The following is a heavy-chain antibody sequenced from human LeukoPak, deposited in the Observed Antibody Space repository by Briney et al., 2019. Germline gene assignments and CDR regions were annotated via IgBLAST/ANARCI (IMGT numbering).Heavy chain of an antibody. CDR3: ARGDWYFAL. Sequence: ASVKVSCKASGYTFSDFYIHWVRQAPGQGLEWLGYINPDNGATNYAQKIRGRVTLTRDTSITTAYVELTTLTSDDTAIYYCARGDWYFALWGRGTLLTVSS. V-gene: IGHV1-2*02. CDR1: GYTFSDFY. J-gene: IGHJ2*01. CDR2: INPDNGAT.